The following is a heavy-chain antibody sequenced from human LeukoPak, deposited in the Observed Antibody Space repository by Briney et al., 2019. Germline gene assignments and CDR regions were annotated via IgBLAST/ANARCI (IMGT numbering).Heavy chain of an antibody. Sequence: PSETLPLTCAVYGGSFSGYYWSWIRQPPGKGLEWIGEINHSGSTNYNPSLKSRVTISVDTSKNQFSLKLSSVTAADTAVYYCARGYYYGSGSYYRRYNWFDPWGQGTLVTVSS. CDR1: GGSFSGYY. CDR2: INHSGST. V-gene: IGHV4-34*01. D-gene: IGHD3-10*01. CDR3: ARGYYYGSGSYYRRYNWFDP. J-gene: IGHJ5*02.